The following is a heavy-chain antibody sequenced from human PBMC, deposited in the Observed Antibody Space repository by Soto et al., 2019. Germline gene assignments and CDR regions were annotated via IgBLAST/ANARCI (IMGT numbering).Heavy chain of an antibody. J-gene: IGHJ6*02. CDR3: ARSWDLMNIHYHNMDV. CDR2: IIPIFGPA. CDR1: GGTFSTSS. D-gene: IGHD1-26*01. Sequence: QVQLVQSGAEVKKPGSSVKVSCKASGGTFSTSSISWVRQAPGQGLEWMGGIIPIFGPAHYAQKFQGRVTITADESTSTAYMDLSSLRSEDTAVYYCARSWDLMNIHYHNMDVWGQGTTVTVSS. V-gene: IGHV1-69*12.